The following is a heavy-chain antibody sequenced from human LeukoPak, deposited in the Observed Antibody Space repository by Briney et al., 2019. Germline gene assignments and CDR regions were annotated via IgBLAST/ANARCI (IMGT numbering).Heavy chain of an antibody. CDR1: GGSFSGYY. CDR3: ATKAVVRGAPDY. J-gene: IGHJ4*02. Sequence: SETLSLTCAVYGGSFSGYYWNCIRQPPGKGLEWIGEINHSGGTNYNPSLKSRVTISVDTSKNQFSLKLSSVTAADTAVYYCATKAVVRGAPDYWGQGTLVTVSS. CDR2: INHSGGT. D-gene: IGHD3-10*01. V-gene: IGHV4-34*01.